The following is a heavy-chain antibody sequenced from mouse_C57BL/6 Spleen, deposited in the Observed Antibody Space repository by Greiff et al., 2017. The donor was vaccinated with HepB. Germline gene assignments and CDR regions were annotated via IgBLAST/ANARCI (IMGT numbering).Heavy chain of an antibody. V-gene: IGHV3-8*01. J-gene: IGHJ2*01. Sequence: EVKLMESGPGLAKPSQTLSLTCSVTGYSITSDYWNWIRKFPGNKLEYMGYISYSGSTYYNPSLKSRISITRDTSKNQYYLQLNSVTTEDTATYYCARYQRDGNYVSFFDYWGQGTTLTVSS. CDR1: GYSITSDY. CDR3: ARYQRDGNYVSFFDY. D-gene: IGHD2-1*01. CDR2: ISYSGST.